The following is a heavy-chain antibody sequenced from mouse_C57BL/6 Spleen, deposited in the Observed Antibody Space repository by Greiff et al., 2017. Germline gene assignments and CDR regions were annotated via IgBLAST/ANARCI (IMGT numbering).Heavy chain of an antibody. CDR3: TPGGHYSSNWYIDV. CDR2: IDPENGDT. V-gene: IGHV14-4*01. D-gene: IGHD1-1*01. Sequence: EVQLQQSGAELVRPGASVKLSCTASGFNIKDDYMHWVKQRPEPGLEWIGGIDPENGDTEYASKFQGKATITADTSSTTAYQQLSSLTAEDAAVYYCTPGGHYSSNWYIDVWGTGTTVTVSS. J-gene: IGHJ1*03. CDR1: GFNIKDDY.